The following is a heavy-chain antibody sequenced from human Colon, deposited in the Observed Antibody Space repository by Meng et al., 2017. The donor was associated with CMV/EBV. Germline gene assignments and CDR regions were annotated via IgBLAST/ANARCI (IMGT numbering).Heavy chain of an antibody. V-gene: IGHV3-21*01. CDR2: ISSSSSYI. Sequence: GESLKISCAASGFTFSSYSMNWVRQAPGKGLAWVSSISSSSSYIYYADSVKGRFTISRDNAKNSLYLQMNSLRAEDTAVYYCAVSSSTSRIEDYWGQGTLVTVSS. CDR3: AVSSSTSRIEDY. J-gene: IGHJ4*02. CDR1: GFTFSSYS. D-gene: IGHD2-2*01.